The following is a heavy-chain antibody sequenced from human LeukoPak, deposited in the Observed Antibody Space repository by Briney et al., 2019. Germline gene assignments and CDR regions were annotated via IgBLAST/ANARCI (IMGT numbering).Heavy chain of an antibody. J-gene: IGHJ4*02. Sequence: GGSLRLSCAASGFTFSSYGMHWVRQAPGKGLEWVAFIRSDGSNIYYADFVKGRFTISRDNSQNTLYLQMNSLKTEDTAVYYCAKFHMTGTTPSYFDYWGQGTLVTVSS. V-gene: IGHV3-30*02. CDR2: IRSDGSNI. CDR1: GFTFSSYG. CDR3: AKFHMTGTTPSYFDY. D-gene: IGHD1-7*01.